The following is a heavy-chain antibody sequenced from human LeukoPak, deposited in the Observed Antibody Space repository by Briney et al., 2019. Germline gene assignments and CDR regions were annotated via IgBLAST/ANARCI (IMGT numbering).Heavy chain of an antibody. CDR3: ARSTATVFWFDP. J-gene: IGHJ5*02. D-gene: IGHD2-15*01. V-gene: IGHV1-2*04. CDR2: INPNSGGT. Sequence: GASVKVSCKASGYTFTGYYMHWVRQAPGQGLEWMGWINPNSGGTNYAQKFQGWVTMTRDTSISTTYMELSRLRSDDTAVYYCARSTATVFWFDPWGQGTLVTVSS. CDR1: GYTFTGYY.